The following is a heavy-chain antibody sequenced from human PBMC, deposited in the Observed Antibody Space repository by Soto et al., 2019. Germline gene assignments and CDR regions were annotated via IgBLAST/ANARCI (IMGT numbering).Heavy chain of an antibody. CDR1: GFALSSYA. Sequence: GGSLVRYYAASGFALSSYAMHGVRQAPGKGLEWVAVISYDGSNKYYADSVKGRFTTSRDNSKNTLYLQMNSLRAEDTAVYYCARAENYDFWLGPDPWGQGTLVTVSS. V-gene: IGHV3-30-3*01. J-gene: IGHJ5*02. CDR2: ISYDGSNK. D-gene: IGHD3-3*01. CDR3: ARAENYDFWLGPDP.